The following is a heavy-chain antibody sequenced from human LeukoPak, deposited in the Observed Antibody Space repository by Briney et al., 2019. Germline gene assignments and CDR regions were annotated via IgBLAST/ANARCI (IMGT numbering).Heavy chain of an antibody. CDR1: GYTFTDYY. CDR3: ASSWDYDSSGYYPDY. J-gene: IGHJ4*02. Sequence: ASVTVSFKASGYTFTDYYMHWVGQARGKGGEGVGWSNPNSGGTNYAQTFQGRVTMTRDTSISTAYMELSRLRSDDTAVYYCASSWDYDSSGYYPDYWGQGTLVTVSS. CDR2: SNPNSGGT. V-gene: IGHV1-2*02. D-gene: IGHD3-22*01.